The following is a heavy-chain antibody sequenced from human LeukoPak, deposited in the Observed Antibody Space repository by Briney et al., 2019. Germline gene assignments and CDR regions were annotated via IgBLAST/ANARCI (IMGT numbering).Heavy chain of an antibody. J-gene: IGHJ4*02. CDR1: GFTFSSYG. Sequence: GGSLRLSCAASGFTFSSYGMHWVRQAPGKGLEWVAAISYDGSNKNYAESVKGRFTISRDNSKNMLYLQMNSLRAEDTAVYYCARGVRIAVAGNIDYWGQGTLVTVSS. CDR2: ISYDGSNK. CDR3: ARGVRIAVAGNIDY. V-gene: IGHV3-30*19. D-gene: IGHD6-19*01.